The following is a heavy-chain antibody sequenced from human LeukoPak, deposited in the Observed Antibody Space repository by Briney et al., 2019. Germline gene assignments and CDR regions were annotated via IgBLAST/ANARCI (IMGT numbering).Heavy chain of an antibody. CDR2: ISGSGGST. D-gene: IGHD6-13*01. V-gene: IGHV3-23*01. J-gene: IGHJ4*02. CDR1: GCTFSSYA. CDR3: ATYYSSSWYGVY. Sequence: GGSLRHSCAASGCTFSSYAMSWVRQAPGKGLEWVSAISGSGGSTYYADSVKGRFTISRDNSKNTLYLRMNSLRAEDTAVYYCATYYSSSWYGVYWGQGTLVTASS.